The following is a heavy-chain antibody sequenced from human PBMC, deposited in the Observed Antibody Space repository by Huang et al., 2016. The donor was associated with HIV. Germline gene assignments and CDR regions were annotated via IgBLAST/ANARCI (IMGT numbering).Heavy chain of an antibody. CDR1: GYPFSDYY. D-gene: IGHD4-17*01. V-gene: IGHV1-2*02. CDR2: INPQTAGT. J-gene: IGHJ4*02. Sequence: QVQLVQSGAEAKKPGASVRVSCKTAGYPFSDYYVHWVRQAPGQGLQWMGWINPQTAGTNYAQRLQGRLTVTRDRSITTADMDLTGLTSDDTAVYYCARGGLRWPAPFDFWGQGTLVTVSS. CDR3: ARGGLRWPAPFDF.